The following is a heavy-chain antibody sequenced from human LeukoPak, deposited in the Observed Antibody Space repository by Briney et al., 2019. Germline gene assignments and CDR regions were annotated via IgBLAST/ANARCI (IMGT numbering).Heavy chain of an antibody. CDR2: MWSDRDDQ. D-gene: IGHD3-22*01. J-gene: IGHJ6*02. Sequence: PGRSLRLSCAASGFTFRNHGLHWVRQAPGKGLEWVAVMWSDRDDQYYADSVKGRFTIPRDNAKNSLYLQMNSLRAEDTAVYYCARERAESRADGMDVWGRGTTVTVSS. CDR1: GFTFRNHG. V-gene: IGHV3-33*01. CDR3: ARERAESRADGMDV.